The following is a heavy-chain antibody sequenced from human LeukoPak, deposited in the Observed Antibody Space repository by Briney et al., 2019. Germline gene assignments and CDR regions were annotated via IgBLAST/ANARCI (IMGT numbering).Heavy chain of an antibody. J-gene: IGHJ4*02. CDR1: GFTFSSYA. CDR3: AKADRADVPSKVDY. CDR2: ISGSGTNT. V-gene: IGHV3-23*01. D-gene: IGHD3-10*01. Sequence: GGSLRLSCAASGFTFSSYAMSWVRQAPGKGLGWVSGISGSGTNTYYADSVKGRFTISRDNSKNTLYLQMNSLRAEDTAVYYCAKADRADVPSKVDYWGQGTLVTVSS.